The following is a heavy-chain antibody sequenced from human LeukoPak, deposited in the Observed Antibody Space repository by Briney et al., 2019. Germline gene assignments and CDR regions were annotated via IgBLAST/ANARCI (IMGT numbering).Heavy chain of an antibody. CDR1: GYSFTNYW. D-gene: IGHD4-23*01. CDR2: IYPGDSDT. V-gene: IGHV5-51*01. J-gene: IGHJ4*02. CDR3: ARPETTVVTPPDY. Sequence: GESLKISCKGSGYSFTNYWIGWVRQMPGKGLEWMGIIYPGDSDTRYSPSFQGQVTISVDKSISTAYLQWNSLKASDTAMYYCARPETTVVTPPDYWGQGTLVTVSS.